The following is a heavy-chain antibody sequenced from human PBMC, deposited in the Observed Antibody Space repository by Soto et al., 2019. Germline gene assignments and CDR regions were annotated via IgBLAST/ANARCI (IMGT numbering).Heavy chain of an antibody. CDR3: ARAPITMVRGVLNDY. V-gene: IGHV1-69*02. CDR1: GGTFSSYT. J-gene: IGHJ4*02. Sequence: SVKVSCKASGGTFSSYTISWVRQAPGQGLEWMGRIIPILGIANYAQKFQGRVTITADKSTSTAYMELSSLRSEDTAVYYCARAPITMVRGVLNDYWGQGTLVTVSS. CDR2: IIPILGIA. D-gene: IGHD3-10*01.